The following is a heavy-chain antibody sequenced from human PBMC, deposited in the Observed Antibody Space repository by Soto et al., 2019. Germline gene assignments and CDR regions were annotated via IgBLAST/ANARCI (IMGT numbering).Heavy chain of an antibody. CDR2: ISYDGSSR. J-gene: IGHJ4*02. D-gene: IGHD6-13*01. Sequence: QEQLVESVGGVVQPGRSLRLSCGGSGVAFSDYAMHWVRQAPGKVRAWVAVISYDGSSRYYAYSVQCRFTVSRDNSKNTLSLQMNSLRAEDTAVYYCARDGRARRQQLVGPFDYWGQGTLVTVSS. CDR3: ARDGRARRQQLVGPFDY. CDR1: GVAFSDYA. V-gene: IGHV3-30-3*01.